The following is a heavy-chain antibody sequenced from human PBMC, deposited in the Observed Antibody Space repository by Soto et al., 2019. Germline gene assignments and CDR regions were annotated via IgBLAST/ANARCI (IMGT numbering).Heavy chain of an antibody. CDR3: ATSPGGGGAFDF. V-gene: IGHV3-48*03. CDR1: GFTFYTYE. CDR2: ISSSGSTT. D-gene: IGHD3-10*01. J-gene: IGHJ3*01. Sequence: EVQLVESGGGLVQPGGSLRLSCAASGFTFYTYEMNWVRQAPGKGLEWVSYISSSGSTTYYADSVKGRFTISRDNAKNSVKMQMNSLRAEDTAIFSCATSPGGGGAFDFWGQGTMVTVSS.